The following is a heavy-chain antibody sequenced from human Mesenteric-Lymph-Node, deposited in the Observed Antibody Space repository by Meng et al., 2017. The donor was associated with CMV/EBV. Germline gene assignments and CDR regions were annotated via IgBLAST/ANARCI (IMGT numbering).Heavy chain of an antibody. D-gene: IGHD3-10*01. V-gene: IGHV4-61*01. CDR3: ARSGGSGIFYGMDV. J-gene: IGHJ6*02. CDR2: IYYSGST. Sequence: SETLSLTCTVSGGSVSSGSYYWSWIRQPPGKGLEWIGYIYYSGSTNYNPSLKSRVTISVDTSKNQFSLKLSSVTAADTAVYYCARSGGSGIFYGMDVWGQGTTVTVSS. CDR1: GGSVSSGSYY.